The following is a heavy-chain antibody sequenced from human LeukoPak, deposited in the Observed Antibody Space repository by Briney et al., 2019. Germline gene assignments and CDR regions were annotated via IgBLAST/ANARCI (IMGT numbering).Heavy chain of an antibody. D-gene: IGHD3-22*01. Sequence: GGSLRLSCAASGFTFSRYWVSWVRQAPGKGLEWVANIKQDGSEKYYLDSVEGGFTISRDNAKNSLYLQMNSLRAEDTAVYYCARHYYDSSGYLYYFDYWGQGTLVTVSS. CDR3: ARHYYDSSGYLYYFDY. CDR2: IKQDGSEK. CDR1: GFTFSRYW. J-gene: IGHJ4*02. V-gene: IGHV3-7*01.